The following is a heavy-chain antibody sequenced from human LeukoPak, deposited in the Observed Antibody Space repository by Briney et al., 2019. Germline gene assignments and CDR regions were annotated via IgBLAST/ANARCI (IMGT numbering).Heavy chain of an antibody. CDR3: ARVTSSFNYAYYYYMDV. V-gene: IGHV4-61*03. Sequence: SETLSLTCTVSGDSISSSSSYWSWIRQPPGKGLEWIGYVYDSGRTNYNPSLKRRVTISVDTSKNHFSLRVNSVTAAETAIYYCARVTSSFNYAYYYYMDVWGKGTTVIISS. CDR1: GDSISSSSSY. J-gene: IGHJ6*03. D-gene: IGHD2-2*01. CDR2: VYDSGRT.